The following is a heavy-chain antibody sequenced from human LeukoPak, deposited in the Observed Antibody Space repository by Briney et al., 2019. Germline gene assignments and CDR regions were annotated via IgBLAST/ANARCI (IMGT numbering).Heavy chain of an antibody. D-gene: IGHD3-22*01. J-gene: IGHJ4*02. CDR2: IYYSGST. V-gene: IGHV4-31*03. Sequence: SETLSLTCTVSGGSISSGGYYWSWIRQHPGKGLEWIGYIYYSGSTYYNPSLKSRVTISADTSKNQLSLKLSSVTAADTAVYYCARATYYYDSSGYYYPPHFDYWGQGTLVTVSS. CDR3: ARATYYYDSSGYYYPPHFDY. CDR1: GGSISSGGYY.